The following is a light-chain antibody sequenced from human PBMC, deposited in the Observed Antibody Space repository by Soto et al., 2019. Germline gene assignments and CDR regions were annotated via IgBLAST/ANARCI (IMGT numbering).Light chain of an antibody. CDR3: SSYAGSRFWL. CDR1: SGDIGGYNY. J-gene: IGLJ3*02. V-gene: IGLV2-8*01. CDR2: EVT. Sequence: QSALTQPPSASGSPGQSVTISCAGSSGDIGGYNYVSWYQQHPGKAPKLMIYEVTKRPSGVPDRFSGSESGNTASLTVSGLQAEDEADYYCSSYAGSRFWLFGGGTKLTVL.